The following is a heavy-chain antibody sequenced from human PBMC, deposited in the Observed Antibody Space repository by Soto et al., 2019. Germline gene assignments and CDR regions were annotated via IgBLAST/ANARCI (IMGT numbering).Heavy chain of an antibody. CDR2: INPDGGGT. D-gene: IGHD4-4*01. CDR3: AVGGNYLSMDV. J-gene: IGHJ6*02. Sequence: QVQLVQSGAEVKKPGASLNVSCKASGYTFTSYYMHWVRRAPGQGLEWMGIINPDGGGTSYAQQFQGRVIMTRDTSTSTVYMEMSSLRSEDTAVYYCAVGGNYLSMDVWGQGTTVTVSS. CDR1: GYTFTSYY. V-gene: IGHV1-46*01.